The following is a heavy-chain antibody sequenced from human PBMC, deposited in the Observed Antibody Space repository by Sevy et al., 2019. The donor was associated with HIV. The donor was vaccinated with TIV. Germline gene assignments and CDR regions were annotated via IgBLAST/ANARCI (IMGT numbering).Heavy chain of an antibody. J-gene: IGHJ4*02. D-gene: IGHD7-27*01. CDR3: ARWGTGIDY. CDR1: EFIFRSYD. CDR2: ISSDGSNK. V-gene: IGHV3-30-3*01. Sequence: GGSLRLSCVASEFIFRSYDIHWVRQAPGKGLQWVVFISSDGSNKYYAESVKGRFTISRDNSKNTLYLEMKSLRPEDTAVYYCARWGTGIDYWGQGTLVTVSS.